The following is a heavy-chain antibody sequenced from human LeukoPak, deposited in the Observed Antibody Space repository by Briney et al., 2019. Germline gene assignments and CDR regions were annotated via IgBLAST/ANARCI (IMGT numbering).Heavy chain of an antibody. CDR3: ARVIVVVPAATYYYYYYGMDV. J-gene: IGHJ6*02. V-gene: IGHV3-74*01. CDR1: GFTFSNYW. CDR2: LNNDGSST. D-gene: IGHD2-2*01. Sequence: GGSLRLSCAASGFTFSNYWMHWVRQGPGKGLVWVSGLNNDGSSTIYADSVKGRFTISRDNAKNTLYLQLNSLRAEDTAVYYCARVIVVVPAATYYYYYYGMDVWGQGTTVTVSS.